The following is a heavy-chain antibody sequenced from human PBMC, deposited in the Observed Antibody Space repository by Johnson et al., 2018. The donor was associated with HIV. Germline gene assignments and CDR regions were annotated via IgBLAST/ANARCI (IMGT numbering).Heavy chain of an antibody. Sequence: QVQLVESGGGVVQPGRSLRLSCAASGFTFSSYGMHWVRQAPGKGLEWVAVIWYDGSNKYYADSVKGRFTISRDNSKNTLYLQMNSLRAEDTAVYYCAKDPVGATWAFDIWCQGTMVTVSS. CDR3: AKDPVGATWAFDI. V-gene: IGHV3-33*06. CDR1: GFTFSSYG. J-gene: IGHJ3*02. D-gene: IGHD1-26*01. CDR2: IWYDGSNK.